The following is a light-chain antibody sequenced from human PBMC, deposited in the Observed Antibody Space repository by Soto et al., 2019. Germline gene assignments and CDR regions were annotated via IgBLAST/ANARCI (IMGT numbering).Light chain of an antibody. CDR3: QQSFSASWT. Sequence: DIQMTQSPASLSASIGDRVIITCRASQSISNCLNWYQHKPGRAPKFLIYAASSLQSGVPSRFSGSGSGTDFTLTINSLQREDFATYFCQQSFSASWTFGQGTKVDIK. V-gene: IGKV1-39*01. J-gene: IGKJ1*01. CDR2: AAS. CDR1: QSISNC.